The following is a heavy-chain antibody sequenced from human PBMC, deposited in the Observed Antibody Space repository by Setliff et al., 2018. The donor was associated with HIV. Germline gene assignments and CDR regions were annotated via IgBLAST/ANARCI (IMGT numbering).Heavy chain of an antibody. CDR3: AETIGRYFDIFDN. J-gene: IGHJ4*02. CDR1: GGSISSTSYY. V-gene: IGHV4-39*01. CDR2: ISSSGNT. D-gene: IGHD3-9*01. Sequence: SETLSLTCTVSGGSISSTSYYWGWIRQPPGTGLEWSGSISSSGNTYYNPSLKSRVTTSVDTPKNQFSLKLNSVTAADTAVYYCAETIGRYFDIFDNWGQGTLVTVS.